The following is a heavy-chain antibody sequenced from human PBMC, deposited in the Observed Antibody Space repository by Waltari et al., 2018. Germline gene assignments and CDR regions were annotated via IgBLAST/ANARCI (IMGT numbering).Heavy chain of an antibody. V-gene: IGHV3-30*18. D-gene: IGHD3-10*01. J-gene: IGHJ2*01. Sequence: QVQLVESGGGVVQPGRSLRLSCAASGFTFSSYGMHWVRQAPGKGLGWVAVISYDGSNKYYADSVKGRFTISRDNSKNTLYLQMNSLRAEDTAVYYCAKDGGLIYWYFDLWGRGTLVTVSS. CDR1: GFTFSSYG. CDR2: ISYDGSNK. CDR3: AKDGGLIYWYFDL.